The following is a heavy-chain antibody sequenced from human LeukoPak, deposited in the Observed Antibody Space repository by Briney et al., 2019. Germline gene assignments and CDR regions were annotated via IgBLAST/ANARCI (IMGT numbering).Heavy chain of an antibody. CDR1: GFTFSSYS. CDR3: ARDDYDILTGYFPVPLDV. CDR2: ISSSSSYI. D-gene: IGHD3-9*01. V-gene: IGHV3-21*01. J-gene: IGHJ6*04. Sequence: GGSLRLSCAASGFTFSSYSMNWVRQAPGKGLEWVSSISSSSSYIYYADSVKGRFTISRDNAKNSLYLQMNSLRAEDTAAYYCARDDYDILTGYFPVPLDVWGKGTTVTVSS.